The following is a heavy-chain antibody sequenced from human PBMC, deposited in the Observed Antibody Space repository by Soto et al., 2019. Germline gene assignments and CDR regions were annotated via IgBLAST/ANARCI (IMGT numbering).Heavy chain of an antibody. CDR1: GGSISTSNW. V-gene: IGHV4-4*02. CDR3: ATSNWFDP. CDR2: VYRTGST. J-gene: IGHJ5*02. Sequence: PSETLSLTCAVSGGSISTSNWWSWVRQPPGKGLEWIGEVYRTGSTNYNPSLESRVTISVDTSKNQFSLKLSSVSATDTAVYYCATSNWFDPWGQGTLVTVSS.